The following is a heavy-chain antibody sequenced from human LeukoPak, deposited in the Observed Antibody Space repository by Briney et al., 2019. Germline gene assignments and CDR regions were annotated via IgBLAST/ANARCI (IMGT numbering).Heavy chain of an antibody. J-gene: IGHJ4*02. CDR1: GFTVSSNY. V-gene: IGHV3-53*05. Sequence: PGGSLRLSCAASGFTVSSNYMSWVRQAPGKGLEWVSVIYSGGSTYYADSVKGRFTTSRDNSKNTLYLQMNSLRAADTAVYYCARDKGTSYLSSFDYWGQGTLVTVSS. CDR3: ARDKGTSYLSSFDY. D-gene: IGHD6-6*01. CDR2: IYSGGST.